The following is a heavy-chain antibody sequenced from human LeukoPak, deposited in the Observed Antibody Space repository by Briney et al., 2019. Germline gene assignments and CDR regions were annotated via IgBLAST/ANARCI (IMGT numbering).Heavy chain of an antibody. CDR2: INHSGST. V-gene: IGHV4-34*01. Sequence: SETLSLTCAVYDGSFSGYYWSWIRQPPGKGLEWIGEINHSGSTNYNPSLKSRVTISVDTSKNQFSLKLSSVTAADTAVYYCARGARSYYGSGSYYNWFDPWGQGTLVTVSS. D-gene: IGHD3-10*01. CDR1: DGSFSGYY. CDR3: ARGARSYYGSGSYYNWFDP. J-gene: IGHJ5*02.